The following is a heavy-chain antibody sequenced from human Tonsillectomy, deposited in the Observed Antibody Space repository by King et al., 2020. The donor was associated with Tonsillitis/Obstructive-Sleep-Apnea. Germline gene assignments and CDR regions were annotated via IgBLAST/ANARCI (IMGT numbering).Heavy chain of an antibody. Sequence: QLQESGPGLVKPSGTLSLSCAVSGGSISSSNWWSWVRQPPGKGLEWIGEIYHSGSTNYNPSLKSRVPISVAKSKNQFSLKLSSVTAADTAGYYCASGYCSSTSCFNWFDPWGQGTLVTVSS. CDR3: ASGYCSSTSCFNWFDP. J-gene: IGHJ5*02. V-gene: IGHV4-4*02. D-gene: IGHD2-2*01. CDR2: IYHSGST. CDR1: GGSISSSNW.